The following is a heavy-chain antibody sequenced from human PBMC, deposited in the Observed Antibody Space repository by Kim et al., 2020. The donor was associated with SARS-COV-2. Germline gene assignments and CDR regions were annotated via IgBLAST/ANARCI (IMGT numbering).Heavy chain of an antibody. Sequence: AEPVQGRFTISRNNTKNSLYLQMNSLRADDTALYYCAKGGVRGIPYYFDSWGQGTLVTVSS. D-gene: IGHD3-10*01. J-gene: IGHJ4*02. V-gene: IGHV3-43*01. CDR3: AKGGVRGIPYYFDS.